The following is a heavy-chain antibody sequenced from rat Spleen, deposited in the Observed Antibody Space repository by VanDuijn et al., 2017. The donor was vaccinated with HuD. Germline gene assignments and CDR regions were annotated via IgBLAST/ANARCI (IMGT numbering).Heavy chain of an antibody. J-gene: IGHJ4*01. CDR2: ISYDGSRT. D-gene: IGHD1-1*01. Sequence: EVQLVESGGDLVQPGRSLKLSCTASGFTFSNYGMAWVRQAPTKGLEWVAIISYDGSRTYYRDSVKGRFTISRDNAKNTLYLQVDSLRSEDTATYYCARHVSYCPDAWGQGVSVTVSS. CDR3: ARHVSYCPDA. V-gene: IGHV5-29*01. CDR1: GFTFSNYG.